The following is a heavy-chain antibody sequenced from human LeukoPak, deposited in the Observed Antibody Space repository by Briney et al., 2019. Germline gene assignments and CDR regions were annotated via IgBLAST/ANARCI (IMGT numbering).Heavy chain of an antibody. CDR1: GGSISSYY. J-gene: IGHJ4*02. D-gene: IGHD5-18*01. Sequence: SETLSLTCTVPGGSISSYYWSWIRQPAGKGLEWIGRIYTSGSTNYNPSLKSRVTMSADTSKNQFSLKLSSVTAADTAVYYCARGRYSYGLYYFDYWGQGTLVTVSS. V-gene: IGHV4-4*07. CDR2: IYTSGST. CDR3: ARGRYSYGLYYFDY.